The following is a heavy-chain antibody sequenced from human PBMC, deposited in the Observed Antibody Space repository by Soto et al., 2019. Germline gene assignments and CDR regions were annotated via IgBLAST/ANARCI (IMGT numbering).Heavy chain of an antibody. CDR1: GGSISRYY. CDR3: ARDRAYCRGASCYAGSNYYYYMDV. CDR2: IYYNGRT. Sequence: QVQLQESGPGLVKPSETLSVTCTVSGGSISRYYWSCIRQPPGKGLEWIGYIYYNGRTNYNPSPKSRVTISVDTSKNQFSLKLSSVTAADTAVYYCARDRAYCRGASCYAGSNYYYYMDVWGKGTTVTVSS. V-gene: IGHV4-59*01. D-gene: IGHD2-2*01. J-gene: IGHJ6*03.